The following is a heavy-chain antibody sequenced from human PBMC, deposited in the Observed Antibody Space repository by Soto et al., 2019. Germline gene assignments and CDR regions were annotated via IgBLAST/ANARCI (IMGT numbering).Heavy chain of an antibody. CDR1: GGTFSRHA. CDR2: IVPIFGTA. V-gene: IGHV1-69*01. CDR3: AERELAYGLDV. Sequence: QVQLVQSGAEVKKPGSSVKVSCKASGGTFSRHAISWVRQAPGQGLEWMGGIVPIFGTANYAQKFQGRVTITANESTSTAYTELSSLRSEDTAVYYCAERELAYGLDVWGQGTTVTVSS. J-gene: IGHJ6*02.